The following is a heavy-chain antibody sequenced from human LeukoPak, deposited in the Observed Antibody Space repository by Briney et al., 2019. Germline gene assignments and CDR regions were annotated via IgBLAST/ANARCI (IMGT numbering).Heavy chain of an antibody. CDR2: ISSSGSTI. CDR1: EFPFSNYE. J-gene: IGHJ4*02. Sequence: GGPLRLSCVASEFPFSNYEMNWVRQAPGKGLEGVSYISSSGSTIYYADSVKGRFTISRDNAKNSLYLQMNSLRAEDTAVYYCARVDVDFFDYWGQGTLVTVSS. D-gene: IGHD5-12*01. CDR3: ARVDVDFFDY. V-gene: IGHV3-48*03.